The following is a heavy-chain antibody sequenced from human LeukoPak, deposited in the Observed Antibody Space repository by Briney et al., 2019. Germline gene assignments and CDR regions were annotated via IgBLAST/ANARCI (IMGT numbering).Heavy chain of an antibody. Sequence: PGGSLRLPCAASGFTFSSYAMSWVRQAPGKGLEWVSGISGRGCSTYYADSVKGRFTISRDNSKNTLHRQMNSMRAEDPALYFCAKDDASCSGVCSPGYFESCGQGTLVTVSS. CDR3: AKDDASCSGVCSPGYFES. V-gene: IGHV3-23*01. CDR2: ISGRGCST. J-gene: IGHJ4*02. D-gene: IGHD2-21*02. CDR1: GFTFSSYA.